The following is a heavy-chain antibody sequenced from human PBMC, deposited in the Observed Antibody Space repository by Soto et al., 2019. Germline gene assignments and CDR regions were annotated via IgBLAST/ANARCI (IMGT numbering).Heavy chain of an antibody. V-gene: IGHV3-33*01. Sequence: QVQLVESGGGVVQPGRSLRLSCAASGFTFSNNGMHWVRQAPGKGLEWVAVIWYDGINKYYADSVKGRFIISRDNSKNTVYQQMNSLRAEDTAVYYCARDRVQMVDGLDVWGQGTTVTVSS. CDR2: IWYDGINK. J-gene: IGHJ6*02. D-gene: IGHD2-15*01. CDR1: GFTFSNNG. CDR3: ARDRVQMVDGLDV.